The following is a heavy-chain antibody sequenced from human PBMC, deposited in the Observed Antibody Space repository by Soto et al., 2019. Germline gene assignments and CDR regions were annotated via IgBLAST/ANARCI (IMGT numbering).Heavy chain of an antibody. V-gene: IGHV4-59*01. CDR3: AREKPQTGTKHFDY. Sequence: SETLSLTCTVSGGSIRGYYWNWIRQPPGKGLEWIGYIDYSGSTNQNPSLKSRVTISVDASKNQFSLKLSSVTAADTAVCYCAREKPQTGTKHFDYWGQGTLVTVSS. CDR1: GGSIRGYY. J-gene: IGHJ4*02. D-gene: IGHD1-1*01. CDR2: IDYSGST.